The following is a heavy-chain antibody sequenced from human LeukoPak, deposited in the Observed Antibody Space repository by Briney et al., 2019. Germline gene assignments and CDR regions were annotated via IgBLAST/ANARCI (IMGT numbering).Heavy chain of an antibody. D-gene: IGHD6-6*01. V-gene: IGHV3-11*06. Sequence: PGGSLRLSCAASGXTFSDYYMSWIRQAPGKGLEWVSYISSSSSYTNYADSVKGRFTISRDNAKNTLYLQMNSLRAEDTAVYYCASTLSSSPHWGRGTLVTVSS. CDR3: ASTLSSSPH. CDR2: ISSSSSYT. CDR1: GXTFSDYY. J-gene: IGHJ4*02.